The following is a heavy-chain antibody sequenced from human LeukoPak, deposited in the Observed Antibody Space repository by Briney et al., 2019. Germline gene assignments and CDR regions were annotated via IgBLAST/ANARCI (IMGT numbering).Heavy chain of an antibody. V-gene: IGHV3-21*01. Sequence: PGGSLRLSCAASGFTFSSYSMNWVRQAPGKGLEWVSSISSSSSYIYYADSVKGRFTISRDNAKNSLYLQMNSLRAEDTAVYYCAKTRDPYCSGGSCYHVGAFDIWGQGTMVTVSS. CDR1: GFTFSSYS. CDR2: ISSSSSYI. CDR3: AKTRDPYCSGGSCYHVGAFDI. D-gene: IGHD2-15*01. J-gene: IGHJ3*02.